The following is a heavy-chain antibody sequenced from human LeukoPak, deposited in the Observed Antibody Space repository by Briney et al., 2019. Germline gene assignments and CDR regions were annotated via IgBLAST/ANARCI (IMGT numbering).Heavy chain of an antibody. J-gene: IGHJ1*01. D-gene: IGHD6-19*01. CDR3: ARGGWAVAGTKYFQH. Sequence: PSETLSLTCAVYGGCFSGYYWRWIRQPPGKGQEWIGEINHSGSTNYNPSLKSRVTISVDTSKNQFSLKLSSVTAADTAVYYCARGGWAVAGTKYFQHWGQGTLVTVSS. V-gene: IGHV4-34*01. CDR2: INHSGST. CDR1: GGCFSGYY.